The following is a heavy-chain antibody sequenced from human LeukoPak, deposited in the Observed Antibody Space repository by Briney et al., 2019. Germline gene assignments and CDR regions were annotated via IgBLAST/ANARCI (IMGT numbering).Heavy chain of an antibody. Sequence: ASVSVSCKASGYTFTGYYMHWVRQAPGQGLEWMGWINPNSGGTNYAQTFQGRVTMTRDTSISTAYMELSRLRSDDTAVYYCAREQDSSGTFDAFDIWGQGTMVTVSS. D-gene: IGHD3-22*01. J-gene: IGHJ3*02. CDR3: AREQDSSGTFDAFDI. CDR1: GYTFTGYY. V-gene: IGHV1-2*02. CDR2: INPNSGGT.